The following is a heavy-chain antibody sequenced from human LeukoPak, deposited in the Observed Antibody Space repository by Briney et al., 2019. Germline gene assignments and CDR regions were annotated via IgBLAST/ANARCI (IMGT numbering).Heavy chain of an antibody. CDR1: GFTVSSNY. V-gene: IGHV3-53*01. D-gene: IGHD3-22*01. CDR2: IYSGGST. CDR3: AREGYYDSSGPFDY. J-gene: IGHJ4*02. Sequence: GVSLRLSCAASGFTVSSNYMSWVRQAPGKGLEWVSVIYSGGSTYYADSVKGRFTISRDNSKNTLYLQMNSLRAEDTAVYYCAREGYYDSSGPFDYWGQGTLVTVSS.